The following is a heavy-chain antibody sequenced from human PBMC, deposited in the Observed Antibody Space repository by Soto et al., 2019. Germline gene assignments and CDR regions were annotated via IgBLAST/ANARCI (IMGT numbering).Heavy chain of an antibody. J-gene: IGHJ4*02. CDR3: ARSRSGAVPDSFGY. D-gene: IGHD3-3*01. CDR2: ISKDGSVQ. CDR1: GFIFNRYA. Sequence: QVQLVESGGRVVQPGRSLRLSCAASGFIFNRYAIHWVRQTPGKGLEWVAVISKDGSVQYYADSVRGRFIISRDKSKDTVYLEMNRLCAEDTAVFYCARSRSGAVPDSFGYWGQGTLVTVSS. V-gene: IGHV3-30-3*01.